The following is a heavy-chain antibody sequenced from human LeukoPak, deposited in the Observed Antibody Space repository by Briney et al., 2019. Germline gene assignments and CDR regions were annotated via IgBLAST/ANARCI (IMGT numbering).Heavy chain of an antibody. CDR1: GFTFSSYA. Sequence: PGGSLRLSCAASGFTFSSYAMSWVRQAPGKGLEWVSGISDTGGSTYYADSVKGRFTISRDNSKNTLFLQMNSLRDDDTAVYYCAKAGWRYNSWWTKAYYMDVWGNGTTGAVSS. CDR2: ISDTGGST. CDR3: AKAGWRYNSWWTKAYYMDV. V-gene: IGHV3-23*01. J-gene: IGHJ6*03. D-gene: IGHD1-1*01.